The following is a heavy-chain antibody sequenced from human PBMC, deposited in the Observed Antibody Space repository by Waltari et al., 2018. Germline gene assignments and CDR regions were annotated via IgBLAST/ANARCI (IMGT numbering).Heavy chain of an antibody. J-gene: IGHJ4*02. CDR2: IKQDGSEI. Sequence: EVQLVESGGGWVQPGGSLRLSCAAAGFPFGGYWMSCVRQAPGKGLEWVANIKQDGSEIYCVDSVKSRFTISRDNAKNSLYLQMNSLRAEDTAIYYCARGGYSFGPDYWGRGTLVTVSS. CDR3: ARGGYSFGPDY. V-gene: IGHV3-7*01. CDR1: GFPFGGYW. D-gene: IGHD5-18*01.